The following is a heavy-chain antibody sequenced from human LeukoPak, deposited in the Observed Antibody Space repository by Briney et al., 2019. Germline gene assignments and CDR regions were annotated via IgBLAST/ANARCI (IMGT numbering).Heavy chain of an antibody. CDR3: ARGRRRSRNWNDGTYYYYYYMDV. J-gene: IGHJ6*03. D-gene: IGHD1-1*01. CDR2: INHSVST. CDR1: GGSFSGYY. V-gene: IGHV4-34*01. Sequence: SETLSLTCAVYGGSFSGYYWSWIRHPPGKGLEWIGEINHSVSTNYNPSLKSRVTISVDTSKNQFSLKLSSVTAADTAVYYCARGRRRSRNWNDGTYYYYYYMDVWGKGTTVTVSS.